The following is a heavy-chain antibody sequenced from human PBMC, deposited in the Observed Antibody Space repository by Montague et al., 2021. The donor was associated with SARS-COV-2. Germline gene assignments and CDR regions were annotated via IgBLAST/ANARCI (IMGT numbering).Heavy chain of an antibody. Sequence: SETLSLTCSVSSGSIISSGYYRGWIRQPPGKELEWIGNIYYSGTTYYNPSLQSRGTISVDTSKNHLSLRLSSVTAADTAVYFCARVMIRGVTTPFDYWGQGSQVTVSS. CDR3: ARVMIRGVTTPFDY. V-gene: IGHV4-39*02. D-gene: IGHD3-10*01. CDR2: IYYSGTT. J-gene: IGHJ4*02. CDR1: SGSIISSGYY.